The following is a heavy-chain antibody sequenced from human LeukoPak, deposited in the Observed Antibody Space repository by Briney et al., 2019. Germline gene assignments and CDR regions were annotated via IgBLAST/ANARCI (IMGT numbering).Heavy chain of an antibody. D-gene: IGHD3-22*01. CDR3: AKDTDYDSSGYSPH. J-gene: IGHJ4*02. V-gene: IGHV3-33*06. CDR1: GFTFSSYG. Sequence: GGSLRLSCAASGFTFSSYGMHWVRQAPGKGLERVAVIWYDGSNKYYADSVKGRFTISRDNSKNTLYLQRNSLRAEDTAVYYCAKDTDYDSSGYSPHWGQGTLVTVSS. CDR2: IWYDGSNK.